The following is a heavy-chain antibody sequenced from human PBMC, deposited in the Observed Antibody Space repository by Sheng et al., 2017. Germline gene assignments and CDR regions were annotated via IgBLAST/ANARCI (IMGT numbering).Heavy chain of an antibody. V-gene: IGHV1-69*10. CDR1: GGTFSSYA. Sequence: QVQLVQSGAEVKKPGSSVKVSCKASGGTFSSYAISWVRQAPGQGLEWMGGIIPILGIANYAQKFQGRVTITADKSTSTAYMELSSLRSEDTAVYYCASRYCSSTSCYIQYYYYYMDVWGQGTTVTVSS. J-gene: IGHJ6*03. CDR2: IIPILGIA. CDR3: ASRYCSSTSCYIQYYYYYMDV. D-gene: IGHD2-2*02.